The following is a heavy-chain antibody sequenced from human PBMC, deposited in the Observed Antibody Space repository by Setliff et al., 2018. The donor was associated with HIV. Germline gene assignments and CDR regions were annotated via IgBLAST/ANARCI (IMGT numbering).Heavy chain of an antibody. Sequence: PSETLSLTCTVSGFSITSGYYWGWIRQPPGKGFEWIGTFFHSGKFYYNPSLKSRVTISSDASRKQFFLRLTSVTAADTAVYYCARGTYYDFWSDYEGAAFEIWGQGTKVTVSS. J-gene: IGHJ6*01. CDR1: GFSITSGYY. CDR3: ARGTYYDFWSDYEGAAFEI. D-gene: IGHD3-3*01. CDR2: FFHSGKF. V-gene: IGHV4-38-2*02.